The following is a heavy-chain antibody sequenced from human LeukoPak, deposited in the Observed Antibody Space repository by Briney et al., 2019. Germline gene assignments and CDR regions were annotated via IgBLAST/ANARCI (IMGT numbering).Heavy chain of an antibody. CDR3: ARQYTGSYLFFDY. V-gene: IGHV3-64*02. J-gene: IGHJ4*02. CDR2: ISSNGGST. CDR1: GFTFSNYA. D-gene: IGHD1-26*01. Sequence: PGGSLRLSCAASGFTFSNYAMHWVRQAPGKGLQYVSDISSNGGSTYYADSVKGRFTISRDNSKKTLYLQMGSLRAEDTAVYYCARQYTGSYLFFDYWGQGTQVTVSS.